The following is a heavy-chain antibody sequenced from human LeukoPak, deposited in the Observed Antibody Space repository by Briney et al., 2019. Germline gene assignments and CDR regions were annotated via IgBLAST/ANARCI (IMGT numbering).Heavy chain of an antibody. CDR2: ISYDGSNK. CDR1: GFTFSSYG. J-gene: IGHJ4*02. CDR3: AKIWDRDYDYVWGSRSHYFDY. D-gene: IGHD3-16*01. V-gene: IGHV3-30*18. Sequence: PGGSLRLSCAASGFTFSSYGMHWVRQAPGKGLEWVAVISYDGSNKYYADSVKGRFTISRDNSKNTLYLQMNSLRAEDTAVYYCAKIWDRDYDYVWGSRSHYFDYWGQGTLVTVSS.